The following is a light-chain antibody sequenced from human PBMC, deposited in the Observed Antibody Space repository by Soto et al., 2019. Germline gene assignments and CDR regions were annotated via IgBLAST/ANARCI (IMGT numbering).Light chain of an antibody. CDR1: QSISSW. J-gene: IGKJ1*01. CDR2: KAS. CDR3: QQYNSS. Sequence: DIQMTQSPSTLSPSVGDRVTITCRASQSISSWLAWYQQKPGKAPKLLIYKASSLESGVPSRFSGSGSGTEFTLTISSLQPDDFATYYCQQYNSSFGQGTKVEIK. V-gene: IGKV1-5*03.